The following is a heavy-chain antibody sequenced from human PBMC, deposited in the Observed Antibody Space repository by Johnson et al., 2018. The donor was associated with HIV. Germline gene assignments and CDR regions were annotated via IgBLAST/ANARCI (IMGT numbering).Heavy chain of an antibody. Sequence: VQLVESGGGVGQPGRSLKVPCAASGFTFISYDTQWVRQAPGKGLEWVSAISGSGGSTYYADSVKGRFTISRDNSKNTLYLQMNSLRAEDTAVYYCTSRRDGYNLIGIWGQGTMVTVSS. D-gene: IGHD5-24*01. CDR3: TSRRDGYNLIGI. CDR1: GFTFISYD. J-gene: IGHJ3*02. CDR2: ISGSGGST. V-gene: IGHV3-23*04.